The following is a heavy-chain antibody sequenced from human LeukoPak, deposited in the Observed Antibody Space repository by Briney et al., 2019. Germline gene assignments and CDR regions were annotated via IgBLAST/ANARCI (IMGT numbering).Heavy chain of an antibody. CDR3: ARVARDGYTTNWFDP. D-gene: IGHD5-12*01. CDR1: GGSISSYY. J-gene: IGHJ5*02. V-gene: IGHV4-4*07. Sequence: PSETLSLTCTVSGGSISSYYWSWIRQPAGKGLEWIGRIYTSGSTNYNPSLKSRVTMSVDTSKNQFSLKLSSVTAADTAVYYCARVARDGYTTNWFDPWGQGTLVTVSS. CDR2: IYTSGST.